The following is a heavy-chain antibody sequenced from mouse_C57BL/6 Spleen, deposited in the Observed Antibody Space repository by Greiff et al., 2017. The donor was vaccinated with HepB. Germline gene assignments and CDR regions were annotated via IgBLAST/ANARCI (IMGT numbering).Heavy chain of an antibody. Sequence: VQLKESGPELVKPGASVKISCKASGYSFTDYNMNWVKQSNGKSLEWIGVINPNYGTTSYNQKFKGKATLTVDQSSSTAYMQLNSLTSEDSAVYYCARNYYGSSYGYFDVWGTGTTVTVSS. CDR1: GYSFTDYN. J-gene: IGHJ1*03. CDR3: ARNYYGSSYGYFDV. CDR2: INPNYGTT. D-gene: IGHD1-1*01. V-gene: IGHV1-39*01.